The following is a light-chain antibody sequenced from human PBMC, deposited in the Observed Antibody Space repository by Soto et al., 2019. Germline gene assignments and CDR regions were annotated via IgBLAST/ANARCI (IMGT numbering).Light chain of an antibody. V-gene: IGLV2-14*03. CDR1: SSDVGAYNF. CDR2: DVN. J-gene: IGLJ2*01. Sequence: QSVLTQPASVSGSPGQSITISCTGTSSDVGAYNFVSWYQQRPGKAPKLIIYDVNNRPSGVSNRISGSKSGNTASLTISGIQAEDEADYYCSSYTTSTTLLFGGGTKLTVL. CDR3: SSYTTSTTLL.